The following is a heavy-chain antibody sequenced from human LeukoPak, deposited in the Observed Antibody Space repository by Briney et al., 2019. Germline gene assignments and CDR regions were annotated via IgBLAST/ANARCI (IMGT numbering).Heavy chain of an antibody. D-gene: IGHD5-18*01. Sequence: SETLSLTCTVSGGSISSHYWSWIRQPPGKGLEWIGYIYYSGSTNYNPSLKSRVTISVDTFKNQFSLKLSSVTAADTAVYYCARAGYSYGTGYYFDYWGQGALVTVSS. CDR1: GGSISSHY. CDR2: IYYSGST. CDR3: ARAGYSYGTGYYFDY. J-gene: IGHJ4*02. V-gene: IGHV4-59*11.